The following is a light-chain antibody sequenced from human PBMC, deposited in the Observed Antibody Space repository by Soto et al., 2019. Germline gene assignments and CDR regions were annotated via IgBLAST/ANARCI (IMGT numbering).Light chain of an antibody. J-gene: IGKJ1*01. CDR1: QSVSSY. Sequence: EIVLTQSPATLSLSPGERATLSCRASQSVSSYFAWYQQKPGQAPRLLIYDASSRATGIPARFSGSGSGTDFTLTISSLEPEDFAVYYGQQRSDWPLTFLQGTKVEIK. CDR2: DAS. CDR3: QQRSDWPLT. V-gene: IGKV3-11*01.